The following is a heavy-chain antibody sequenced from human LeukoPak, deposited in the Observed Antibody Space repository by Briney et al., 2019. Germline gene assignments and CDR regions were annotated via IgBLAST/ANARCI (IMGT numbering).Heavy chain of an antibody. V-gene: IGHV1-69*05. J-gene: IGHJ6*03. CDR3: ARGTGGLNYYYYYYMYV. Sequence: ASVKVSCKASGGTFSSYAISWVRQAPGQGLEWMGGIIPIFGTANYAQKFQGRVTITTDESTSTAYMELSSLRSEDTAVYYCARGTGGLNYYYYYYMYVWGKGTTVTVSS. CDR1: GGTFSSYA. CDR2: IIPIFGTA. D-gene: IGHD1-14*01.